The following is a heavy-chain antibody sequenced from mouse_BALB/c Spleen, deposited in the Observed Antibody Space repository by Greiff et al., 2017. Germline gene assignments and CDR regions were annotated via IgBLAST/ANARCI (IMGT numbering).Heavy chain of an antibody. Sequence: VQLQQSGTVLARPGASVKMSCKASGYTFTSYWMHWVKQRPGQGLEWIGAIYPGNSDTSYNQKFKGKAKLTAVTSTSTAYMELSSLTNEDSAVYYCSISTMITTKAMDYWGQGTSVTVSS. J-gene: IGHJ4*01. CDR3: SISTMITTKAMDY. V-gene: IGHV1-5*01. CDR2: IYPGNSDT. CDR1: GYTFTSYW. D-gene: IGHD2-4*01.